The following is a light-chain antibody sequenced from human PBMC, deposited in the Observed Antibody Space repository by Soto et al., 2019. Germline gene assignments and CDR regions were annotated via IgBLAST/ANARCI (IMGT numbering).Light chain of an antibody. J-gene: IGKJ4*01. Sequence: EIVLTQSPDTLSLSPGVRATLSCRASQSVSGYLGWSQQKPGQAPRLLIYDASNRAYGVPARFRGSGSGTNFTLTIASLEPEDFAVYYCQQRSNWPYLTFGGGTRV. CDR2: DAS. CDR1: QSVSGY. CDR3: QQRSNWPYLT. V-gene: IGKV3-11*01.